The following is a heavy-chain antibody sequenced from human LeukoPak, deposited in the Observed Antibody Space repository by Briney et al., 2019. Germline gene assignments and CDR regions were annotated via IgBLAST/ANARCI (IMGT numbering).Heavy chain of an antibody. Sequence: ASVRVSCKASGHTFTSYDINWVRQATGQGLEWMGWMNPNSGNTGYAQKFQGRVTMTRNTSISTAYMELSSLRSEDTAVHYCARGSSYYDSSGTPISNYWGQGTLVTVSP. D-gene: IGHD3-22*01. CDR2: MNPNSGNT. CDR3: ARGSSYYDSSGTPISNY. CDR1: GHTFTSYD. V-gene: IGHV1-8*01. J-gene: IGHJ4*02.